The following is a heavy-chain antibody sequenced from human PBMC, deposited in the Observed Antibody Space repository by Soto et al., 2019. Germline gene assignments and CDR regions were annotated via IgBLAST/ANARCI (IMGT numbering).Heavy chain of an antibody. V-gene: IGHV3-23*01. Sequence: EVQMLESGGGLVQPGGSLRHSCAASGFTFNSYAMSWVRQAPGKGLEWVSGISGSGGSTYYADSVKGRFTISRDNSKNTLYLQMNSVRPEDTAVYYCAKGKGSGWYSASDYWGQGTLVTVSS. CDR3: AKGKGSGWYSASDY. D-gene: IGHD6-19*01. J-gene: IGHJ4*02. CDR1: GFTFNSYA. CDR2: ISGSGGST.